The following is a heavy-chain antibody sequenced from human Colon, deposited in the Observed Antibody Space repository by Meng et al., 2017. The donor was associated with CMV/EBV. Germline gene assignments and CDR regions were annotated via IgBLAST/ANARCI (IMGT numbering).Heavy chain of an antibody. J-gene: IGHJ6*02. Sequence: GGSLRLSCAASGFTFSSYSMNWVRQAPGKGLEWVSYISSSSSTIYYADSVKGRFTISRDNAKNSLHLHISSLSAEDTAVYYCAREVVPPRRMDVWGQGTAVTVSS. CDR2: ISSSSSTI. V-gene: IGHV3-48*04. D-gene: IGHD2-2*01. CDR3: AREVVPPRRMDV. CDR1: GFTFSSYS.